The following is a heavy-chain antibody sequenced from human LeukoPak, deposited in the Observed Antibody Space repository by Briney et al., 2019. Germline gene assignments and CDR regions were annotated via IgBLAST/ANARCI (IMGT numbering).Heavy chain of an antibody. D-gene: IGHD2-2*01. CDR2: ISAYNGNT. Sequence: ASVKVSCKASGYTFTSYGISWVRQAPGQGLEWMGWISAYNGNTNYAQKLQGRVTMTRDTSISTAYMELSRLRSDDTAVYYCARDGGFVPAANNWFDPWGQGTLVTVSS. CDR1: GYTFTSYG. J-gene: IGHJ5*02. V-gene: IGHV1-18*01. CDR3: ARDGGFVPAANNWFDP.